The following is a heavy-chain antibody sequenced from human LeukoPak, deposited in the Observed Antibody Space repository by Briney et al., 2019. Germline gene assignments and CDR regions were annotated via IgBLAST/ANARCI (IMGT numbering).Heavy chain of an antibody. CDR3: ARALYDFWSGYYIANYMDV. V-gene: IGHV3-74*01. D-gene: IGHD3-3*01. Sequence: PGGSLRLFCTASGFTFSNYWMHWVRQAPGKGLVWVSRINTDGSSTSYADSVKGRLTISRDNAKNTLFLQMNSLRAEDTAVYYCARALYDFWSGYYIANYMDVWGKGTPVTVSS. CDR2: INTDGSST. CDR1: GFTFSNYW. J-gene: IGHJ6*03.